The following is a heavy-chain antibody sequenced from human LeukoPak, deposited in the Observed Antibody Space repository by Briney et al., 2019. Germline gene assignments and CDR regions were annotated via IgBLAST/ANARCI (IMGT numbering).Heavy chain of an antibody. CDR1: GDSINSYH. CDR2: MYHIGGI. Sequence: SETLSLTCTVPGDSINSYHWSWIRQPPGKGLEWIGYMYHIGGINYNPSLKSRVTISVDTSENQFSLKLTSVTAADTAVYYCAATIKRDYGDTNLDYWGQGTLVTVSS. V-gene: IGHV4-59*12. D-gene: IGHD4-17*01. J-gene: IGHJ4*02. CDR3: AATIKRDYGDTNLDY.